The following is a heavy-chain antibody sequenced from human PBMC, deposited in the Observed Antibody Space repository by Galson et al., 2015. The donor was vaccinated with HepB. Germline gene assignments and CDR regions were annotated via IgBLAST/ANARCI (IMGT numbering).Heavy chain of an antibody. CDR1: GFTFSSYG. CDR2: ISYDGSNK. J-gene: IGHJ5*02. Sequence: SLRLSCAASGFTFSSYGMHWVRQAPGKGLEWVAVISYDGSNKYYADSVKGRFTISRDNSKNTLYLQMNSLRAEDTAVYYCARGSWGQGTLVTVSS. V-gene: IGHV3-30*03. CDR3: ARGS.